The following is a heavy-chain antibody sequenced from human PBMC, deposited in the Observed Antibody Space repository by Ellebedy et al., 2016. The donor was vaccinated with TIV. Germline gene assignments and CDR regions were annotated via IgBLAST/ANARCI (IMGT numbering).Heavy chain of an antibody. CDR3: ARGTTPFDY. Sequence: SETLSLXXTVSGGSISSYYWSWIRQPPGKGLEWIGYIYYSGSTNYNPPLKSRVTISVDTSKNQFSLKLSSVTAADTAVYYCARGTTPFDYWGQGTLVTVSS. V-gene: IGHV4-59*01. CDR2: IYYSGST. CDR1: GGSISSYY. J-gene: IGHJ4*02. D-gene: IGHD2-15*01.